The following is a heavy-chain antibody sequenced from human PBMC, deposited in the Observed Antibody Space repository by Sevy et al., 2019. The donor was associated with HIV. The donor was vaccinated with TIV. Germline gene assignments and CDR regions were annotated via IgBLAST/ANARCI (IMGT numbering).Heavy chain of an antibody. V-gene: IGHV3-33*01. CDR3: ARDLEFYDYGDYGPAFMPDY. CDR1: GFTFSTYG. D-gene: IGHD4-17*01. CDR2: IWFDGSNT. J-gene: IGHJ4*02. Sequence: GGSLRLSCAASGFTFSTYGMHWVRQAPGKGLEWLALIWFDGSNTYYADSVKGRFTISRDIAKNTLHLQMNSLRAEDTAVYYCARDLEFYDYGDYGPAFMPDYWGQGTLVTVSS.